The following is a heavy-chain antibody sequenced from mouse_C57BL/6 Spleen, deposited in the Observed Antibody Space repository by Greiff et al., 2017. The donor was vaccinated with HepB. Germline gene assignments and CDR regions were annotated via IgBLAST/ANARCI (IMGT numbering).Heavy chain of an antibody. CDR2: IDPNSGGT. Sequence: QVQLQQPGAELVKPGASVKLSCKASGYTFTSYWMHWVKQRPGRGLEWIGRIDPNSGGTKYNEKFKSKATLTVDKPSSTAYMPLSSLTSEDSAVYYWARGHYYGSSCWFAYWGQGTLVTVSA. D-gene: IGHD1-1*01. J-gene: IGHJ3*01. CDR1: GYTFTSYW. CDR3: ARGHYYGSSCWFAY. V-gene: IGHV1-72*01.